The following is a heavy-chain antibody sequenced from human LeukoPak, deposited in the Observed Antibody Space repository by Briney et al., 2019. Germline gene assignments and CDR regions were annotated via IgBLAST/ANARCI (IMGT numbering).Heavy chain of an antibody. J-gene: IGHJ6*03. D-gene: IGHD3-22*01. CDR2: IYYSGST. Sequence: SETLSLTCLLSGGSISSYYWSWIRQPPGKGLEWIGYIYYSGSTNYNPSLKSRVTISVDTSKSQFSLKLSSVTAADTAVYYCARLNNYYDSSGYSWYYYYYMDVWGKGTTVTISS. CDR1: GGSISSYY. CDR3: ARLNNYYDSSGYSWYYYYYMDV. V-gene: IGHV4-59*12.